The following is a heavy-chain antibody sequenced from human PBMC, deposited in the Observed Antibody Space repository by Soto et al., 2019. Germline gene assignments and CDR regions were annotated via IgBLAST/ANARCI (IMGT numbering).Heavy chain of an antibody. CDR1: GGSISSSSYY. D-gene: IGHD5-12*01. CDR3: ARRHRRGYSGKEY. V-gene: IGHV4-39*01. Sequence: KQSQTLSLTCTVSGGSISSSSYYWGWIRQPPGKGLEWIGSIYYSGSTYYNPSLKSRVTISVDTSKNQFSLKLSSVTAADTAVYYCARRHRRGYSGKEYWGQGTLVTVSS. J-gene: IGHJ4*02. CDR2: IYYSGST.